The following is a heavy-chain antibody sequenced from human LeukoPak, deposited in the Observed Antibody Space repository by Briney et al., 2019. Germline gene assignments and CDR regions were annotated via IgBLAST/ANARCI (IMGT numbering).Heavy chain of an antibody. D-gene: IGHD2-2*01. J-gene: IGHJ4*02. CDR2: IYHSGST. CDR1: GYSISSGYY. V-gene: IGHV4-38-2*02. CDR3: ARSGGYCSSTSCYGPLRY. Sequence: PSETLSLTCTVSGYSISSGYYWGWIRQPPGKGLEWIGSIYHSGSTYYNPSLKSQVTISVDTSKNQFSLKLSSVTAADTAVYYCARSGGYCSSTSCYGPLRYRGQGTLVTVSS.